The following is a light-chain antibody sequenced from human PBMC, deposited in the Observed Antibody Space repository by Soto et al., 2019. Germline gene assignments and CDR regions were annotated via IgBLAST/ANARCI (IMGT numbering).Light chain of an antibody. V-gene: IGKV3-11*01. CDR2: DAS. J-gene: IGKJ5*01. Sequence: EIVLTQSPDTLSLSPGERATLSCRASQYITIYLAWYQQKPGQAPRLLIYDASNRATGIPARFSGSGSGTDYTLSISSLEPEDFAVYYCQQRLSWPITFGQGTRWRL. CDR1: QYITIY. CDR3: QQRLSWPIT.